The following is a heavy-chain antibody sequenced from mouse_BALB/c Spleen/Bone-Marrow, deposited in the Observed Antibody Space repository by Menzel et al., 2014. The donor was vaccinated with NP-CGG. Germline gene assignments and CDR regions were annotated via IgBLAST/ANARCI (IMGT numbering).Heavy chain of an antibody. CDR3: TRDAMDY. J-gene: IGHJ4*01. CDR2: ISSGGSYA. Sequence: DVKLVESGGGLVKPGGSLKLSCAASGFTFSSYTMSWVRQTPEKRLEWVATISSGGSYAYYPDSVKGRFTTSRDNAKNTLYLQMSSLKSEDTAMYYCTRDAMDYWGQGTSVTVSS. CDR1: GFTFSSYT. V-gene: IGHV5-6-4*01.